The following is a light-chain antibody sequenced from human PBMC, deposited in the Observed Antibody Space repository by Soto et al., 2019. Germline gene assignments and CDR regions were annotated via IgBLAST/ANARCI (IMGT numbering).Light chain of an antibody. CDR1: QTIDNY. J-gene: IGKJ5*01. Sequence: DIQMTQSPSSLSASVGDRVTLTCRASQTIDNYLNWYQRKPGKAPKLLIYAASSLQSGVPPRFSGSGSETDFTLTISSLQREDFATYYCQQSFSMPITFGQGTRLEIK. CDR3: QQSFSMPIT. V-gene: IGKV1-39*01. CDR2: AAS.